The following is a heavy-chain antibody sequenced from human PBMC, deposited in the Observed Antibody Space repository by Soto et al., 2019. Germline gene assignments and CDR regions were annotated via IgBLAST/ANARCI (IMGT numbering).Heavy chain of an antibody. CDR2: IKTDGSST. CDR3: ARVGVGHSEFDY. D-gene: IGHD3-16*01. Sequence: EVQLVESGGALVQPGGSLRLSCAASGFTFSSYWMHWVRQVPGEGLVWVSRIKTDGSSTSYADSVKGRFTISRDNAKNTMYLQMNNLGAEDTAVYYCARVGVGHSEFDYWGQGTLVTVSS. V-gene: IGHV3-74*01. J-gene: IGHJ4*02. CDR1: GFTFSSYW.